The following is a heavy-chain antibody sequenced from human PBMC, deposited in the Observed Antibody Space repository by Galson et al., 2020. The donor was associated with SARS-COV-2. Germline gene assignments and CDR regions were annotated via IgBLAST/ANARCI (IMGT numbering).Heavy chain of an antibody. CDR2: ISARSHRI. CDR3: TKGHAGTDECDRAGINCPKGACDV. V-gene: IGHV3-9*02. D-gene: IGHD3-10*01. J-gene: IGHJ3*01. CDR1: GFTSDGYV. Sequence: QLGESLKISCTASGFTSDGYVMHWVRQAPGRGLEWVSGISARSHRIAYADSVKGRFTISRDNAKSSLYLQMNRLRPEDTALYYCTKGHAGTDECDRAGINCPKGACDVWGQGTVGAVSS.